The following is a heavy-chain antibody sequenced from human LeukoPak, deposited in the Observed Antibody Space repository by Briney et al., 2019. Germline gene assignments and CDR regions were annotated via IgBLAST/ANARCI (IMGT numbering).Heavy chain of an antibody. CDR1: GFTFSNYW. Sequence: GGSLRLSCAASGFTFSNYWMSWVRQAPGRGLEWISYISASGTTTYYADSVKGRFTISRDNAKNSLYLQMNSLRPEDTAAYYCARANGDYDYFDYWGQGTLVTVSS. D-gene: IGHD4-17*01. J-gene: IGHJ4*02. CDR3: ARANGDYDYFDY. V-gene: IGHV3-48*04. CDR2: ISASGTTT.